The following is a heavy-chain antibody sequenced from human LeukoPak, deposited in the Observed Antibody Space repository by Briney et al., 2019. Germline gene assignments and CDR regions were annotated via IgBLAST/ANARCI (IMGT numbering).Heavy chain of an antibody. CDR3: ARDGRTGIPDY. Sequence: GASVKVSCKASGYTFTSYGISWVRQAPGQGLEWMGWISAYDGNTNYAQKLQGRVTMTTDTSTSTACMELRSLRSDDTAVCYCARDGRTGIPDYWGQGTLVTVSS. V-gene: IGHV1-18*01. CDR2: ISAYDGNT. D-gene: IGHD1-14*01. CDR1: GYTFTSYG. J-gene: IGHJ4*02.